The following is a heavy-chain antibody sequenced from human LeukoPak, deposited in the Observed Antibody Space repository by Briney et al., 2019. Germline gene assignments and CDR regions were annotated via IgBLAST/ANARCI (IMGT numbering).Heavy chain of an antibody. CDR2: ISYDGSNK. V-gene: IGHV3-30*04. J-gene: IGHJ4*02. CDR3: ARDLYEAPPILIAAAPLEFDY. CDR1: GFTFSSYA. Sequence: GRSPRLSCAASGFTFSSYAMHWVRQAPGKGLEWVAVISYDGSNKYYADSVKGRFTISRDNSKNTLYLQMNSLRAEDTAVYYCARDLYEAPPILIAAAPLEFDYWGQGTLVTVSS. D-gene: IGHD6-13*01.